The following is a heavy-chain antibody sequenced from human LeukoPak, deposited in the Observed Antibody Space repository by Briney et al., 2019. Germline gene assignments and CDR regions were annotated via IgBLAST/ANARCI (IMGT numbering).Heavy chain of an antibody. CDR3: AKDHGRDYYGSGRYDY. CDR1: GFTFSSYA. J-gene: IGHJ4*02. V-gene: IGHV3-30*04. D-gene: IGHD3-10*01. CDR2: ISYDGSNK. Sequence: GGSLRLSCAASGFTFSSYAMHWVRQAPGKGLEWVAVISYDGSNKYYADSVKGRFTISRDNSKNTLYLQMNSLRAEDTAVYYCAKDHGRDYYGSGRYDYWGQGTLVTVSS.